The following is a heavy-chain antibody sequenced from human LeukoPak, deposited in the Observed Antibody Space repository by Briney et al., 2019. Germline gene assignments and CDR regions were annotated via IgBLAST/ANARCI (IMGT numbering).Heavy chain of an antibody. CDR1: GGTFSSYA. CDR3: ARDNIVVVPAAPGHYYYGMDV. CDR2: IIPIFGTA. Sequence: SVKVSCKASGGTFSSYAISWVRQAPGQGLEWMGGIIPIFGTANHAQKFQGRVTITADESTSTAYMELSSLRSEDTAVYYCARDNIVVVPAAPGHYYYGMDVWGQGTTVTVSS. V-gene: IGHV1-69*13. J-gene: IGHJ6*02. D-gene: IGHD2-2*01.